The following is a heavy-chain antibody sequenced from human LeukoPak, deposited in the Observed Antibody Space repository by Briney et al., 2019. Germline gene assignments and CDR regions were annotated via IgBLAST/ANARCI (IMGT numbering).Heavy chain of an antibody. D-gene: IGHD2/OR15-2a*01. CDR3: ARDWFHAIDY. CDR1: GFTVSSNY. V-gene: IGHV3-66*01. J-gene: IGHJ4*02. CDR2: IYSDGST. Sequence: PGGSLRLSCVASGFTVSSNYMSWVRQAPGKGLEWVSVIYSDGSTYYADPVKGRFTISRDNSKSTLYLQMNSLRGEDTAVYYCARDWFHAIDYWGQGTLVTVSS.